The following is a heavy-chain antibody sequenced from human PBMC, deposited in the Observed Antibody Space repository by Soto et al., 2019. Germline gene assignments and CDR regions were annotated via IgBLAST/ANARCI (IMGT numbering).Heavy chain of an antibody. Sequence: ASVKVSCKASGYTFTSYAMHWVRQAPGQRLEWMGWINAGNGNTKYSQKFQGRVTITRDTSASTAYMELSSLRSEDTAVYYCARGPTVTTIQVAYYYYYGMDVWGQGTTVTVSS. D-gene: IGHD4-4*01. CDR1: GYTFTSYA. CDR3: ARGPTVTTIQVAYYYYYGMDV. V-gene: IGHV1-3*01. CDR2: INAGNGNT. J-gene: IGHJ6*02.